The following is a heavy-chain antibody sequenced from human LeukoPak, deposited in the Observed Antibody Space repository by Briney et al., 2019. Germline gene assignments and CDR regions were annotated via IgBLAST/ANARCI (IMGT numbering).Heavy chain of an antibody. CDR3: ARVHDSSGYYVGY. CDR2: INPNSGGT. D-gene: IGHD3-22*01. V-gene: IGHV1-2*02. Sequence: ASVKVSCKASGYTFTGYYMHWVRQAPGQGLEWMGWINPNSGGTNYAQKFQGRVTMTRDTSISTAYMELSRLRSDDTAVYYCARVHDSSGYYVGYWGQGTLVTVSS. J-gene: IGHJ4*02. CDR1: GYTFTGYY.